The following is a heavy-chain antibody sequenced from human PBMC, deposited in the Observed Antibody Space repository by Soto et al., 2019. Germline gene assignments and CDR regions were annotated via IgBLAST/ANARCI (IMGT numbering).Heavy chain of an antibody. CDR3: VRSGCSSTACHPDWFDP. Sequence: QLQLQESGSGLVKPSQTLSLTCAVSGASVDSGGYSWSWIRQPPGKGLEWIGYIYHGVSTDYNPSLKSRVSISVDSSKNLFSLSLSSVTAADTAVYFCVRSGCSSTACHPDWFDPWGPGTLVTVSS. D-gene: IGHD2-2*01. V-gene: IGHV4-30-2*01. CDR1: GASVDSGGYS. CDR2: IYHGVST. J-gene: IGHJ5*02.